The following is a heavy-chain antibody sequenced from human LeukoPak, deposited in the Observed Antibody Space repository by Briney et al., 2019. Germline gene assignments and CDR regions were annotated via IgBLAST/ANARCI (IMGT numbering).Heavy chain of an antibody. D-gene: IGHD3-22*01. V-gene: IGHV4-59*01. CDR1: GGSISSYY. J-gene: IGHJ4*02. CDR3: ARSRGYYYDSSGYLDY. Sequence: SETLSLTCTVSGGSISSYYWSWIRQPPGKGLEWIGYIYYSGSTNYNPSLKSRVTISVDTSKNQFSLKLSSVTAADTAVYYCARSRGYYYDSSGYLDYWGQGTLVTVSS. CDR2: IYYSGST.